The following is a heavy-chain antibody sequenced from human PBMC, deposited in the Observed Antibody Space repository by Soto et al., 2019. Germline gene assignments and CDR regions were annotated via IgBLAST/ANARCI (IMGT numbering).Heavy chain of an antibody. CDR1: GYTFSSYG. Sequence: SVKVSCKASGYTFSSYGISWVRQAPGQGLEWMGIINPSGGSTTYAQKFQGRVTMTRDTSTNTVYMELSSLRSEDTAVYYCARGYYDILTGYPTGPNFDYWGQGTLVTVSS. CDR3: ARGYYDILTGYPTGPNFDY. CDR2: INPSGGST. J-gene: IGHJ4*02. V-gene: IGHV1-46*01. D-gene: IGHD3-9*01.